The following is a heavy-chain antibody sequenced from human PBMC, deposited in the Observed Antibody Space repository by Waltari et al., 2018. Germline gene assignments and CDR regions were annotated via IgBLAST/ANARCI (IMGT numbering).Heavy chain of an antibody. D-gene: IGHD6-13*01. J-gene: IGHJ5*02. CDR2: IYPGDSDT. CDR3: ARRRGIAAAGHNWFDP. Sequence: EVQLVQSGAEVKKPGESLKISCKGSGYSFTSYWIGWVRQMPGKGLEWMGIIYPGDSDTRYSPSVQGQFTISADKSSSTAYLQWSSLKALDTAMYYCARRRGIAAAGHNWFDPWGQGTLVT. V-gene: IGHV5-51*01. CDR1: GYSFTSYW.